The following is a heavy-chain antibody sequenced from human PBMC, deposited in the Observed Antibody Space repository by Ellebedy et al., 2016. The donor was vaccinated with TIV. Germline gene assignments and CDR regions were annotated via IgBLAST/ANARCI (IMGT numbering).Heavy chain of an antibody. CDR1: GFTLSSYS. J-gene: IGHJ6*02. Sequence: GESLKISCAASGFTLSSYSMNWVRQAPGKGLEWVQGIRGSGGRTYYADSVKGRFTISRANSKNTLYLQMNSLRTEDTAVYYCAKDGYTSGWYAEFYYYGLDVWGQGTTVTVSS. CDR3: AKDGYTSGWYAEFYYYGLDV. V-gene: IGHV3-23*01. CDR2: IRGSGGRT. D-gene: IGHD6-19*01.